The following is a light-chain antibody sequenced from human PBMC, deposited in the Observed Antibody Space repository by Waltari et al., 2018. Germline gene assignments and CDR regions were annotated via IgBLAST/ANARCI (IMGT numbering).Light chain of an antibody. CDR3: CSYTYSSTWV. J-gene: IGLJ3*02. CDR1: SSDVGGYDL. V-gene: IGLV2-23*01. CDR2: EGT. Sequence: QSALTQPASVSGSPGPSITISCTGTSSDVGGYDLISWYQHHPGKAPKLMIYEGTKRPSGASTRFSGSKSGNTASLTISGLQAEDEDDYYCCSYTYSSTWVFGGGTKLTVL.